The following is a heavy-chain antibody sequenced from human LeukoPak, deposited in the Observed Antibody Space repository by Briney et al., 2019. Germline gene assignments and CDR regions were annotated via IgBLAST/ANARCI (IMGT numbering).Heavy chain of an antibody. Sequence: ASVKVSCKASGYTFTSYDINWVRQATGQGLEWMGWISAYNGNTNYAQKFQGRVTMTMDPSISTAYMELSSLRSEDTAVYYCARRSDDYDSSAYYHWGQGTLVTVSS. D-gene: IGHD3-22*01. V-gene: IGHV1-8*02. CDR3: ARRSDDYDSSAYYH. CDR2: ISAYNGNT. CDR1: GYTFTSYD. J-gene: IGHJ4*02.